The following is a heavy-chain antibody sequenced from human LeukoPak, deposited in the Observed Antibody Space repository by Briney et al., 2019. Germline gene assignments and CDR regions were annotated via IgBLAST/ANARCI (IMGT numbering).Heavy chain of an antibody. D-gene: IGHD6-13*01. V-gene: IGHV3-30*02. Sequence: GGSLRLSCAASGFIFSSSGTHWVRQAPGKGLEWVAFIRYDGSNEYYADSVKGRFTISRDNSKNMLYLQMNSLRADDTAVYYCARGGRYSSGWYARTQNSNWFDPWGQGTLVTVSS. CDR2: IRYDGSNE. CDR3: ARGGRYSSGWYARTQNSNWFDP. J-gene: IGHJ5*02. CDR1: GFIFSSSG.